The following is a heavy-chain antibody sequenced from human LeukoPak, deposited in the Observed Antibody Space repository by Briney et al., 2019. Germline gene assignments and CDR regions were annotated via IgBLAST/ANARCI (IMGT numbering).Heavy chain of an antibody. D-gene: IGHD2-21*02. J-gene: IGHJ4*02. CDR2: ITSSSTYK. Sequence: GGSLRLSCAASGFTFSRYSMNWVRRAPGKGLEWVSSITSSSTYKYYADSVKGRFTISRDNAKNSLYLQMSSLRVDDTGIYYCARDQRGVTGIRDFDYWGQGTRVTVSS. V-gene: IGHV3-21*04. CDR1: GFTFSRYS. CDR3: ARDQRGVTGIRDFDY.